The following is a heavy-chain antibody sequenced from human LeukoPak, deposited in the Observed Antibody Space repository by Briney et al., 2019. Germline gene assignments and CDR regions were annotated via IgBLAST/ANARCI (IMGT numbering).Heavy chain of an antibody. V-gene: IGHV3-11*01. CDR1: GFTFSDYY. Sequence: GGSLRLSCAASGFTFSDYYMSWIRQAPGKGLEWVSYISNSGDTMYYADSVKGRFTVSRDNAQDSLYLQMNSLRAEDTAVYYCARAPRLSDYWGQGTLVTVSS. CDR2: ISNSGDTM. J-gene: IGHJ4*02. D-gene: IGHD6-25*01. CDR3: ARAPRLSDY.